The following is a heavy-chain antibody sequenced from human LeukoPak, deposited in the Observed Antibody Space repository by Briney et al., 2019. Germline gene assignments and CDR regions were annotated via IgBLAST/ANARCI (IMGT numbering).Heavy chain of an antibody. J-gene: IGHJ5*02. Sequence: PGGSLRLSCAASGFTVSSNYMSWVRQAPGKGLEWVSVIYSGGSTYYADSVKGRFTISRDNSKNTLYLQMNSLRAEDTAVYHCARETYYYGSGSYYHWFDPWGQGTLVTVSS. D-gene: IGHD3-10*01. CDR3: ARETYYYGSGSYYHWFDP. V-gene: IGHV3-53*01. CDR2: IYSGGST. CDR1: GFTVSSNY.